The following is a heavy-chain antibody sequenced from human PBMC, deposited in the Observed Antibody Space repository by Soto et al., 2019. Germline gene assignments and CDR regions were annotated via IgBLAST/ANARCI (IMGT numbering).Heavy chain of an antibody. J-gene: IGHJ3*02. CDR1: GYTFTSYD. Sequence: GASVKVSCKASGYTFTSYDINWVRQATGQGLEWMGWMNPNSGNTGNAQKFQGRITMTRNTSISTAYMELSSLRSEDTAVYYCARDDRSSSWSDEAFDIWGQGTMVTVSS. D-gene: IGHD6-13*01. V-gene: IGHV1-8*01. CDR2: MNPNSGNT. CDR3: ARDDRSSSWSDEAFDI.